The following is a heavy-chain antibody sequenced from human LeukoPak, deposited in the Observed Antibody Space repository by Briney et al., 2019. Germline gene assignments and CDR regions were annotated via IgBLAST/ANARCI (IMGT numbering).Heavy chain of an antibody. CDR1: GGSISSYY. D-gene: IGHD3-22*01. CDR3: ARSYDSSGYHSDY. CDR2: IYYSGST. Sequence: SETLSLTCTVSGGSISSYYWSWIRQPPGKGLEWIGYIYYSGSTNYNPSLKSRVTISVDTSKNQFSLKLSSVTAADTAVYYCARSYDSSGYHSDYWGQGTLVTVSS. J-gene: IGHJ4*02. V-gene: IGHV4-59*08.